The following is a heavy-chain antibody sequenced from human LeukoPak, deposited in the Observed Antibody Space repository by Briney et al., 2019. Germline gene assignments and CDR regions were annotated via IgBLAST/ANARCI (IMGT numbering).Heavy chain of an antibody. CDR3: AKGSKAVLFTRDHYMDV. CDR2: IRYDGSNK. D-gene: IGHD6-19*01. Sequence: PGGSLRLSCAASGFTFDDYAMHWVRQAPGKGLEWVAFIRYDGSNKYYADSVRGRFTISRDNSKNTLYLQMNSLRAEDTAVYFCAKGSKAVLFTRDHYMDVWGKGTTVTISS. V-gene: IGHV3-30*02. J-gene: IGHJ6*03. CDR1: GFTFDDYA.